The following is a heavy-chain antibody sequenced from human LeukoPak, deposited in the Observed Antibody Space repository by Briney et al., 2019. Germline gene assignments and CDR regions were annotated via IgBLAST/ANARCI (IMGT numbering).Heavy chain of an antibody. V-gene: IGHV4-4*07. CDR2: IYTSGST. D-gene: IGHD6-19*01. CDR3: ARGGSVAGPFDFDY. J-gene: IGHJ4*02. CDR1: GGSISSYY. Sequence: SETLSLTCTVSGGSISSYYRSWIRQPAGKGLEWIGRIYTSGSTNYNPSLKSRVTMSVDTSKNQFSLKLSSVTAADTAVYYCARGGSVAGPFDFDYWGQGTLVTVSS.